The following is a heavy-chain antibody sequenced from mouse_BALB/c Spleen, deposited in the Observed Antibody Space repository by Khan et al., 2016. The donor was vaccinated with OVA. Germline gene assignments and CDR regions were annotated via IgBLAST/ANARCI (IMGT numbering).Heavy chain of an antibody. CDR3: ARGGRFAY. CDR1: GYSFTDYA. Sequence: QVQLKQSGAEVVRPGVSVKISCKGSGYSFTDYAMHWVKQSHAKSLEWIGVISTYHGDADYNQKFQGKATMTVDKSSSTAYMELARLTSEDSAIYYCARGGRFAYWGQGTLVTVSA. D-gene: IGHD1-1*02. J-gene: IGHJ3*01. V-gene: IGHV1S137*01. CDR2: ISTYHGDA.